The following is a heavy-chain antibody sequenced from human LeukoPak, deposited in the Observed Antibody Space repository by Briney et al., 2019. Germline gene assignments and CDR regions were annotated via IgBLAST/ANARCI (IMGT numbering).Heavy chain of an antibody. CDR2: IYYSGST. J-gene: IGHJ5*02. Sequence: SETLSLTCTVSGGSSSSSYYWGWIRQPPGKGLEWIGSIYYSGSTYYNPSLKSRVTISVDTSKNQFSLKLSSVTAADTAVYYCARLLRGPSSWFDPWGQGTLVTVSS. V-gene: IGHV4-39*01. CDR3: ARLLRGPSSWFDP. D-gene: IGHD3-10*01. CDR1: GGSSSSSYY.